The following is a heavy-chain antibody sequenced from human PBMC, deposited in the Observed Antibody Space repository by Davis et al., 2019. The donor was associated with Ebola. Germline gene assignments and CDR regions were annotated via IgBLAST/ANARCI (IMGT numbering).Heavy chain of an antibody. CDR1: GFTFSNFQ. D-gene: IGHD5-18*01. Sequence: PGGSLRLSCAASGFTFSNFQMNWVRQAPGKGLEWVSYISSGGTTIYYADSVRGRFTISRDNAKNSLYLQMSSLRAEDTAVYYCTRVDTSMDLDYWGQGTQVTVSS. CDR3: TRVDTSMDLDY. J-gene: IGHJ4*02. CDR2: ISSGGTTI. V-gene: IGHV3-48*03.